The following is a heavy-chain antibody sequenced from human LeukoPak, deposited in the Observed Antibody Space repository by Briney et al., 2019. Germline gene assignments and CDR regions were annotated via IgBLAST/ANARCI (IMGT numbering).Heavy chain of an antibody. D-gene: IGHD1-26*01. CDR3: ARGVIGSYYYYYMDV. J-gene: IGHJ6*03. CDR1: GYTFTGYY. V-gene: IGHV1-2*02. Sequence: ASVKVSCKASGYTFTGYYMHWVRQAPGQGLEWMGWIIPNSGDTNYAQKFQDRVTMTRDTSISTAYMELSRLRSDDTAVYYCARGVIGSYYYYYMDVWGKGTTVTVSS. CDR2: IIPNSGDT.